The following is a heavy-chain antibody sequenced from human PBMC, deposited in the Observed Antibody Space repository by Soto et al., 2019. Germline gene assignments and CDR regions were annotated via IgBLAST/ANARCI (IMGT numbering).Heavy chain of an antibody. CDR2: IYYSGST. CDR1: GGSISRYY. V-gene: IGHV4-59*01. D-gene: IGHD3-10*01. J-gene: IGHJ5*02. Sequence: PSETLSLTCTVSGGSISRYYWSWIRQPPGKGLEWIGYIYYSGSTNYNPSLKSRVTISVDTSKNQFSLKLSSVTTADTAVYYCAREDPHGSGRSPNWFDPWGQGTLVTVSS. CDR3: AREDPHGSGRSPNWFDP.